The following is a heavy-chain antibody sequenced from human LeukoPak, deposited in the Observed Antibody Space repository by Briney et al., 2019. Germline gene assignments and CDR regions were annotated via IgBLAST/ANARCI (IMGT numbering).Heavy chain of an antibody. V-gene: IGHV4-4*07. CDR3: ARATYSGDTSYVFDY. D-gene: IGHD1-26*01. CDR1: DDSINSYY. Sequence: SETLSLTCTVSDDSINSYYWNWFRQPAGKGLEWIGRLYASGTTSYNPSLESRVSMSLDTSKNQFSLKLNSVTAADTAVYYCARATYSGDTSYVFDYWGQGTLVSVSS. J-gene: IGHJ4*02. CDR2: LYASGTT.